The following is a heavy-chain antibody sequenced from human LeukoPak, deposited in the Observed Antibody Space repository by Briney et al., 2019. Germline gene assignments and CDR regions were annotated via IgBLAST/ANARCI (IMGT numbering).Heavy chain of an antibody. D-gene: IGHD5-18*01. V-gene: IGHV3-23*01. CDR1: GFTFSSYA. J-gene: IGHJ5*02. CDR2: ISGIIGDT. CDR3: AKGGYSYGYSWFDP. Sequence: GGSLRLSCAASGFTFSSYAMTWVRQAPGKGLEWISAISGIIGDTYYADSVEGRFTISRDNSKNTLYLQMNSLRAEDTAVYYCAKGGYSYGYSWFDPWGQGTLVTVSS.